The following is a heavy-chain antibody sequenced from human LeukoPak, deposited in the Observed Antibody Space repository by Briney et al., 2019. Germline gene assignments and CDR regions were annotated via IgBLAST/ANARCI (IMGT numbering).Heavy chain of an antibody. D-gene: IGHD6-13*01. Sequence: PSETLSLTCSVSGGSIGTYYWSWIRQPPGKGLEWIGYIYYSGSTNYNPSLKSRVTISVDTSKNQFSLKLSSVTAADTAVYYCARGELGYDYWGQGTLVTVSS. CDR2: IYYSGST. J-gene: IGHJ4*02. V-gene: IGHV4-59*08. CDR1: GGSIGTYY. CDR3: ARGELGYDY.